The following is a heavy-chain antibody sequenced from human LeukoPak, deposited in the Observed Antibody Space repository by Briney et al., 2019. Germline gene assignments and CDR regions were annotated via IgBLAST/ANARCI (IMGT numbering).Heavy chain of an antibody. Sequence: SETLSLTCTVSGGSISSSSYYWGWIRQPPGKGLEWIGYIYYSGSTNYNPSLRSRVTISVDTSKNQFSLKLSSVTAADTAVYYCARDPYYSGWFDPWGQGTLVTVSS. CDR2: IYYSGST. CDR1: GGSISSSSYY. D-gene: IGHD3-22*01. CDR3: ARDPYYSGWFDP. V-gene: IGHV4-61*01. J-gene: IGHJ5*02.